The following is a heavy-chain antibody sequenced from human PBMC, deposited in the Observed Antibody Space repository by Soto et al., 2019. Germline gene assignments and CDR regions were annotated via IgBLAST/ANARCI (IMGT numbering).Heavy chain of an antibody. D-gene: IGHD2-15*01. CDR2: ISSSSSTI. CDR3: ARLYCSGGSCYSGYYYMDV. V-gene: IGHV3-48*01. Sequence: GGSLRLSCAASGFTFSSYSMNWVRQAPGKGLEWVSYISSSSSTIYYADSVKGRFTISRDNAKNSLYLQMNSLRAEDTAVYYCARLYCSGGSCYSGYYYMDVWGKGTTVTVSS. J-gene: IGHJ6*03. CDR1: GFTFSSYS.